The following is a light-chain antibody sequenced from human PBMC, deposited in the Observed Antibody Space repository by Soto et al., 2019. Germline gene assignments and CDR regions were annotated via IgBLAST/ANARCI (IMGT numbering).Light chain of an antibody. Sequence: DLQLTQSPSFLSTSVGDRVTITCRASQGIGSDLAWYQQKPGKAPNLLIYTASSLQTGVPSRFSGSGSGTEFTLTISSLQPEDFATYYCQQLNFYPITFGQGTRLEIK. CDR1: QGIGSD. V-gene: IGKV1-9*01. CDR3: QQLNFYPIT. CDR2: TAS. J-gene: IGKJ5*01.